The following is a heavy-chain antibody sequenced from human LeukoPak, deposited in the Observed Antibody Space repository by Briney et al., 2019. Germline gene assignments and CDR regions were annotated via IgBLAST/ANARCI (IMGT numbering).Heavy chain of an antibody. CDR1: GYTFTGYY. V-gene: IGHV1-2*02. Sequence: GASVKVSCKASGYTFTGYYLHWVRRAPGQGLERMGWINPNSGGTNYAQQFQGRVAMTRDTSISTAYMELSRLRSDDTAVYYCARVGGYCSSTSCYVRWFDPWCQGALVTVSS. D-gene: IGHD2-2*01. CDR3: ARVGGYCSSTSCYVRWFDP. CDR2: INPNSGGT. J-gene: IGHJ5*02.